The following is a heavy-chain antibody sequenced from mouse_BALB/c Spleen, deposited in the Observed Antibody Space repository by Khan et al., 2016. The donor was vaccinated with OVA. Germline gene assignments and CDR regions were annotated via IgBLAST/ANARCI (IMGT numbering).Heavy chain of an antibody. CDR2: ISYDGSN. Sequence: VQLKESGPGLVKPSQSLSLTCSVTGYSITSGYYWNWIRQFPGNKLEWMGYISYDGSNRYNPSLKNRISISRDTSKNQFFLKLNSVTTEDTATYYCARGWLVKVDYWGQGTTLTVSS. D-gene: IGHD2-3*01. V-gene: IGHV3-6*02. CDR3: ARGWLVKVDY. J-gene: IGHJ2*01. CDR1: GYSITSGYY.